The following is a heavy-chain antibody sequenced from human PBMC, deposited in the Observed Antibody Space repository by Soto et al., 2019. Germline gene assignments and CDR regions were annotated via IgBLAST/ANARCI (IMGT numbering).Heavy chain of an antibody. CDR2: ISSRSYTI. CDR3: ARGGSSSDNGMDV. J-gene: IGHJ6*02. D-gene: IGHD6-6*01. V-gene: IGHV3-48*02. Sequence: EVQLVESGGGLVQPGGSLRLSCAASEFSFSTYRMNWVRQAQGKGLQWVSYISSRSYTIYYIDSVKGRFTISRDNAKSSLYLQMKSLRDEDTAVYYCARGGSSSDNGMDVRGQGTTVTVSS. CDR1: EFSFSTYR.